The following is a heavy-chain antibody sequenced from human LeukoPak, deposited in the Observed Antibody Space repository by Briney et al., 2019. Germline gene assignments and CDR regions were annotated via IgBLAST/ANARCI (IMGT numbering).Heavy chain of an antibody. CDR2: IKQDGSEK. D-gene: IGHD5-12*01. Sequence: ETLSLTCAVSGGSISSSNWWSWVRQAPGKGLEWVANIKQDGSEKYYVDSAKGRFTISRDNAKNSLYLQMNSLRAEDTAVYYCEVDGYWGQGTLVTVSS. J-gene: IGHJ4*02. CDR3: EVDGY. CDR1: GGSISSSNW. V-gene: IGHV3-7*01.